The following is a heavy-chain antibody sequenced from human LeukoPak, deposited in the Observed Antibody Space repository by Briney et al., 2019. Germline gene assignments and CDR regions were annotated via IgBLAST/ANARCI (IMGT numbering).Heavy chain of an antibody. J-gene: IGHJ4*02. V-gene: IGHV3-48*01. Sequence: PGGSLRLSCAASGFTFSSYSMNWVRQAPGKGLEWVSYISSSSSTIYYADSVKGRFTISRDNSKKMLFLQMNSLRAEDTAIYYCAKSAPITMGRGLIRHFDYWGQGTLVTVSS. CDR2: ISSSSSTI. D-gene: IGHD3-10*01. CDR3: AKSAPITMGRGLIRHFDY. CDR1: GFTFSSYS.